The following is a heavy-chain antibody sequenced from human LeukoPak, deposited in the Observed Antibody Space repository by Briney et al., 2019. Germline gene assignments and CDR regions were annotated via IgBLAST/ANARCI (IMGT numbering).Heavy chain of an antibody. V-gene: IGHV1-2*02. D-gene: IGHD3-10*01. Sequence: ASVKVSCKASGYTFTDYSIHWVRQAPGQGLEWMGWINPNSGGTNYAQIFQGRVTTTSDTSITTAYMELSRLRSDDTAVYYCARDLITLVRGFDFWGQGTLVTVSS. CDR1: GYTFTDYS. J-gene: IGHJ4*02. CDR2: INPNSGGT. CDR3: ARDLITLVRGFDF.